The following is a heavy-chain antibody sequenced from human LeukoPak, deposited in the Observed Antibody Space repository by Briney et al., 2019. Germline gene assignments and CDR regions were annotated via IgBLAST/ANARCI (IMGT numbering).Heavy chain of an antibody. CDR3: ARHLSDSIMVLVYYFDY. D-gene: IGHD2-8*01. Sequence: RGESLKISCKGSGYSFTSYWIGWVRQMPGKGLEWMGIIYPGDSDTRYSPSFQGQVTISADKSISTAYLQWSSLKASDTAMYYCARHLSDSIMVLVYYFDYWGQGTLVTVSS. CDR1: GYSFTSYW. J-gene: IGHJ4*02. V-gene: IGHV5-51*01. CDR2: IYPGDSDT.